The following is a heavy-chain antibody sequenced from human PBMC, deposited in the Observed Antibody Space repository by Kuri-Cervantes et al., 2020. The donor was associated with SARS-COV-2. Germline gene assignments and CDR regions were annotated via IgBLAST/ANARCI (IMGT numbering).Heavy chain of an antibody. CDR3: AKDRTRNTYYYDSSGYYYGGFDAFDI. D-gene: IGHD3-22*01. J-gene: IGHJ3*02. CDR1: GCPFSRYA. Sequence: GGSLKISCASSGCPFSRYAMHWVRQARGKGPEWVAVISYDGRNKYYADSVKGRFTISRDNSKNTLCLQMNSLRAEDTAVYYCAKDRTRNTYYYDSSGYYYGGFDAFDIWGQGTMVTVSS. CDR2: ISYDGRNK. V-gene: IGHV3-30*04.